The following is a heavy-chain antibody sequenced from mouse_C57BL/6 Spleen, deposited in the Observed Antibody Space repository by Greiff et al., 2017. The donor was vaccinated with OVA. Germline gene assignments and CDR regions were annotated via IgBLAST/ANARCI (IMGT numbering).Heavy chain of an antibody. D-gene: IGHD2-12*01. V-gene: IGHV1-15*01. CDR3: TRSGRPRRGGGFDY. Sequence: QVQLQQSGAELVRPGATVTLSCKASGYTFTDYEMHWVKQTPVHGLEWIGAIDPETGGTAYNQKFKGKAILTADKSSSTAYMELRSLTSEDSAVYYCTRSGRPRRGGGFDYWGQGTTLTVSS. J-gene: IGHJ2*01. CDR1: GYTFTDYE. CDR2: IDPETGGT.